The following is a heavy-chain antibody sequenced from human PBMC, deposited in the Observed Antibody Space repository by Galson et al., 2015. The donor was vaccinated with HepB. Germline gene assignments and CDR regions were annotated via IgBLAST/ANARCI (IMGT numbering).Heavy chain of an antibody. CDR2: ISYDGRDK. D-gene: IGHD3-22*01. CDR1: GISLSDYG. J-gene: IGHJ4*02. CDR3: AKKVFVRIDDNSGYPDY. Sequence: SLRLSCAASGISLSDYGMHWVRQAPGQGPEWVAVISYDGRDKFYADSVKGRFTVSRDNSKTTVYLQMNSLRPEDTAVYFCAKKVFVRIDDNSGYPDYWGQGTLVTVSS. V-gene: IGHV3-30*18.